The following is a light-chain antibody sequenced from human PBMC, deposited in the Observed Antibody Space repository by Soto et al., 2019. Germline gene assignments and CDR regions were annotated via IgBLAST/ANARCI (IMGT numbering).Light chain of an antibody. CDR2: EGT. CDR1: SSDVGTYNL. Sequence: QSALTQPASVSGSPGQSITISCTGTSSDVGTYNLVSWYQQHPGKAPKLMIYEGTNRPSGVSNRFSGSKSGTTASLTISGFQAEDEDYYSCSSCAGREVFGGGTKLTVL. J-gene: IGLJ2*01. V-gene: IGLV2-23*01. CDR3: SSCAGREV.